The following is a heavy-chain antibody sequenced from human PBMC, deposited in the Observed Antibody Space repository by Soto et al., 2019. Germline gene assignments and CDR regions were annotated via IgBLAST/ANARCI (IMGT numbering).Heavy chain of an antibody. Sequence: SVKVTCKDSGEMFDTYTINWMRQAPGRRIEWVGGIIPRSAKSNYAQKFEGRVTITADESTSTAYMELSSLRSDDTAVYYCAREGLVLVPTTVNSDYYYYAMDVWGQGTTVTVSS. CDR1: GEMFDTYT. J-gene: IGHJ6*02. V-gene: IGHV1-69*13. D-gene: IGHD2-2*01. CDR2: IIPRSAKS. CDR3: AREGLVLVPTTVNSDYYYYAMDV.